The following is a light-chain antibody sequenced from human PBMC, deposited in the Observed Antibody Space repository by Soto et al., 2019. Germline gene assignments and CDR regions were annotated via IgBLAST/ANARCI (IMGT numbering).Light chain of an antibody. CDR2: GAS. Sequence: ETVLTQSPGTLSLSPGERATLSCRASQPVFIRYLAWYQQKPGQAPRLLIYGASTRATGIPDRFGGSGSGTDFTLTVSRLEPEDFAVYYCQQFGDSLTFGGGTKVEI. CDR1: QPVFIRY. V-gene: IGKV3-20*01. J-gene: IGKJ4*01. CDR3: QQFGDSLT.